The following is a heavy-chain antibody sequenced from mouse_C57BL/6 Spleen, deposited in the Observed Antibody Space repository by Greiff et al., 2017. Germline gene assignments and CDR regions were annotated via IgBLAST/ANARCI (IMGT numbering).Heavy chain of an antibody. V-gene: IGHV5-17*01. CDR1: GFTFSDYG. CDR3: ARRRPGFYAMDY. CDR2: ISSGSSTI. D-gene: IGHD1-2*01. J-gene: IGHJ4*01. Sequence: EVQLVESGGGLVKPGGSLKLSCAASGFTFSDYGMHWVRQAPEKGLEWVAYISSGSSTIYYADTVKGRFTISRDNAKNTLFLQMTSLRSEDTAMYYCARRRPGFYAMDYWGQGTSVTVSS.